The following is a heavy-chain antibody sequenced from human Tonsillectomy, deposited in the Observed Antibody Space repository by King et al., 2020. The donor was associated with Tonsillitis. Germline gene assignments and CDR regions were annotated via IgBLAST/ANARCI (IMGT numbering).Heavy chain of an antibody. J-gene: IGHJ5*02. V-gene: IGHV4-31*03. CDR2: IYYSGNT. CDR1: GGSISGGAYY. D-gene: IGHD4-17*01. CDR3: GKYGRGVFGP. Sequence: QLQESGPGLVKPSQTLSLTCTVSGGSISGGAYYWSWIRQHPGKGLEWIGYIYYSGNTSYNASLKSRLTISVDTSKNQFSLKLSSVTAADTAIYYCGKYGRGVFGPWGQGTLVTVPS.